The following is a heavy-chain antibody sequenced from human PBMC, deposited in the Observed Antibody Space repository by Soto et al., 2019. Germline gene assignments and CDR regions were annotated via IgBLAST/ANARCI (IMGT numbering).Heavy chain of an antibody. D-gene: IGHD6-19*01. CDR3: ARAGGWSTPYGMDV. CDR1: GFTFSSSG. CDR2: IWYDGSNK. J-gene: IGHJ6*02. V-gene: IGHV3-33*01. Sequence: QVQLVESGGGVVQPGRSLRLSCAASGFTFSSSGMHWVRQAPGKGLEWVAVIWYDGSNKYYADSVKGRFTISRDNSKNTLYLQMNSLRAEDTAVYYCARAGGWSTPYGMDVWGQGTTVTVSS.